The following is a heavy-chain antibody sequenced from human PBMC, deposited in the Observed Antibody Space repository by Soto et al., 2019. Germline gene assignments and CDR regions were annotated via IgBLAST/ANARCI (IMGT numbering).Heavy chain of an antibody. CDR1: GGTFSNYP. J-gene: IGHJ4*02. V-gene: IGHV1-69*01. CDR2: IIPIFGTT. D-gene: IGHD2-21*02. Sequence: VQLVQSGAEVKKPGSSVKVSCKASGGTFSNYPFIWVRQAPGQGLDWMGGIIPIFGTTDYGQRFQGRVTITADESPNTAYMELSSLRSDDRTVYYCARGLYCGGGCYSHFDYWGQGTLVTVSS. CDR3: ARGLYCGGGCYSHFDY.